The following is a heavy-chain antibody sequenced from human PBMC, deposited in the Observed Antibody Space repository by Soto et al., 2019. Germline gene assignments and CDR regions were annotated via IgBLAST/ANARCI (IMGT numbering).Heavy chain of an antibody. V-gene: IGHV3-23*01. CDR3: AKDSDQVSTSSGDV. D-gene: IGHD6-25*01. CDR2: ISGSGGST. Sequence: SGGSLRLSCAASGFTFSSYAMSWVRQAPGKGLEWVSAISGSGGSTYYADSVKGRFTISRDNSKNTLYLQMNSLRAEDTAVYYCAKDSDQVSTSSGDVWGQGTTVTVSS. CDR1: GFTFSSYA. J-gene: IGHJ6*02.